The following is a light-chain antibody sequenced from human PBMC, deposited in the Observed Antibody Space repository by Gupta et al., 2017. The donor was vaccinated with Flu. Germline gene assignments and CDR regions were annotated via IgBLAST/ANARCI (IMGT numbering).Light chain of an antibody. J-gene: IGKJ3*01. CDR2: GAS. CDR3: QQYHSSPFT. V-gene: IGKV3-20*01. CDR1: QSVKSNY. Sequence: GTLYLSPGERATRSCRASQSVKSNYLAWYQQRPGQAPRLLIYGASSRATGIPDRFSGSGSGTDFTLTISRLEPEDFAVYYCQQYHSSPFTFGHGTKVDIK.